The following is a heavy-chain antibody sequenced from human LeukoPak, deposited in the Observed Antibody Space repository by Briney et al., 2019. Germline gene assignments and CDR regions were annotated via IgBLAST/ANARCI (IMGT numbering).Heavy chain of an antibody. J-gene: IGHJ3*01. D-gene: IGHD2-2*01. V-gene: IGHV3-13*01. Sequence: GGSLRLSCAASGLTFSTYDIHRVRQIRGQGLEWVSAIGTAGDTYYRDSVKGRFTISRENAKNSVYLQMNSLGAGDTAVYYCARGAVCSSTACQNYPFHLWGQGTMVTVSS. CDR3: ARGAVCSSTACQNYPFHL. CDR1: GLTFSTYD. CDR2: IGTAGDT.